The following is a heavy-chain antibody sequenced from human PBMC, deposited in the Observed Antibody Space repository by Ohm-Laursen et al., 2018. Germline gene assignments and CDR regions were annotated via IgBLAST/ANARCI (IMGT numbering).Heavy chain of an antibody. CDR2: IYYSGST. CDR1: GGSISSSSYY. J-gene: IGHJ4*02. D-gene: IGHD3/OR15-3a*01. CDR3: ARLDPFDY. Sequence: GTLSLTCTVSGGSISSSSYYWGWIRQPPGKGLEWIGSIYYSGSTYYNPSLKSRVTISVDTSKNQFSLKLSSVTAADTAVYYCARLDPFDYWGQGTLVTVSS. V-gene: IGHV4-39*01.